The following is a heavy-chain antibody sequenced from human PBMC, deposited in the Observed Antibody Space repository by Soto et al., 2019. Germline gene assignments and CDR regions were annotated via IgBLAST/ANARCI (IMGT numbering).Heavy chain of an antibody. Sequence: ATLCHMCTVSVGPNTSSSYYSGWIHHPPGQRLEWIRSIYYSRSTYYKPYLKSRVTISVDTSKNQFSLKVSSVTAVDTAVYYCARRTYWFDPGGQG. D-gene: IGHD2-8*01. J-gene: IGHJ5*02. CDR2: IYYSRST. CDR3: ARRTYWFDP. CDR1: VGPNTSSSYY. V-gene: IGHV4-39*01.